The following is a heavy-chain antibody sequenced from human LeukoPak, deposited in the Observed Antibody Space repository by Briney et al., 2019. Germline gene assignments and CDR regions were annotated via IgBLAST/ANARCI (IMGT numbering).Heavy chain of an antibody. J-gene: IGHJ4*02. CDR1: GFTFSNYA. Sequence: GGSLRLSCAASGFTFSNYAMHWVRQAPGKGLEWVAVISYDGSKKYYADSVKGRFTISRDNSKNTLYLQMDSLRAEDTAVYYCATVQREYYYDSSGIMGNWGQGTLVTVSS. CDR3: ATVQREYYYDSSGIMGN. V-gene: IGHV3-30*04. D-gene: IGHD3-22*01. CDR2: ISYDGSKK.